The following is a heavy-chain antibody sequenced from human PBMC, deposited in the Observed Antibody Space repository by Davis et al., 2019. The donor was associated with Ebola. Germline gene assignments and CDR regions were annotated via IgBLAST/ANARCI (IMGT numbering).Heavy chain of an antibody. J-gene: IGHJ6*04. CDR3: ARDGIATFGKVKYYYGMDV. Sequence: GESLKISCAVSGFTITNYWTHWVRQAPGKGLVWVSRIKSDGSTIYADSVKGRFTISRDNAKNTLYLQMNSLRVEDTAVYYCARDGIATFGKVKYYYGMDVWGKGTTVTVSS. V-gene: IGHV3-74*01. D-gene: IGHD6-13*01. CDR2: IKSDGST. CDR1: GFTITNYW.